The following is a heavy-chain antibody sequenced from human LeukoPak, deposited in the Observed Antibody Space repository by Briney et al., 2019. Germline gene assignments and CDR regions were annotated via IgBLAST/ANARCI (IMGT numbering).Heavy chain of an antibody. Sequence: ASVKVSCKASGYTFTGYYMHWVRQAPGQGLEWMGWINPNSGGTNYAQKFQGRVTMTRDTSISTAYMELSRLRSDDTAVYYCARRIAARPSYYCYGMDVWGQGTTVTVSS. J-gene: IGHJ6*02. CDR3: ARRIAARPSYYCYGMDV. CDR2: INPNSGGT. CDR1: GYTFTGYY. D-gene: IGHD6-6*01. V-gene: IGHV1-2*02.